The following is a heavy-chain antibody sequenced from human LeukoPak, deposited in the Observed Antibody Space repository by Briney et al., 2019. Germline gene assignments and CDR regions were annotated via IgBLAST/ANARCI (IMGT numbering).Heavy chain of an antibody. CDR1: GYTFTSYG. J-gene: IGHJ4*02. CDR2: ISAYNGNT. CDR3: ARACAGITRRGRMTARFRDSYYFDY. D-gene: IGHD3-10*01. V-gene: IGHV1-18*01. Sequence: GASVKVSCKASGYTFTSYGISWVRQAPGQGLEWMGWISAYNGNTNYAQKLQGRVTMTRNTSISTAYMELSSLRSEDTAVYYCARACAGITRRGRMTARFRDSYYFDYWGQGTLVTVSS.